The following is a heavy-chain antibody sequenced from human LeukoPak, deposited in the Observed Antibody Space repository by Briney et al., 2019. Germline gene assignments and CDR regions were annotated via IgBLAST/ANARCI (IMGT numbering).Heavy chain of an antibody. CDR2: INPNSGGT. Sequence: ASVKVSCKASGYTFTGYYMHWVRQAPGQGLEGMGWINPNSGGTNYAQKFQGRVTMTRDTSISTAYMELSRLRSDDTAVYYCARLVIWAILTGRPTHYYGMDVWGQGTTVTVSS. CDR3: ARLVIWAILTGRPTHYYGMDV. V-gene: IGHV1-2*02. CDR1: GYTFTGYY. J-gene: IGHJ6*02. D-gene: IGHD3-9*01.